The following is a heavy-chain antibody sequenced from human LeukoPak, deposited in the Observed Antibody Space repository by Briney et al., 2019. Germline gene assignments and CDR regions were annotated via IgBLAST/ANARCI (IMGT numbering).Heavy chain of an antibody. CDR1: GFRFSSHG. CDR2: VGDTGQAK. J-gene: IGHJ4*02. D-gene: IGHD2-2*01. Sequence: GGSLRLSCSASGFRFSSHGIHWVRQAPGKGLEWVAVVGDTGQAKVYSDSAKGRFTISRDNSENTVYLEVNSLRDEDTAVYYCAKPAGSLHFEYWGQGTQVTVSS. V-gene: IGHV3-30*02. CDR3: AKPAGSLHFEY.